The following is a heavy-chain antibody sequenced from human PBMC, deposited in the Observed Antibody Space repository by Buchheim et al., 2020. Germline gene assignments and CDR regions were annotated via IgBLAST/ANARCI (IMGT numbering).Heavy chain of an antibody. CDR3: ARVSGYDSSLRAGGDWDYYFDY. CDR2: IYYSGST. V-gene: IGHV4-59*01. Sequence: QVQLQESGPGLVKPSETLSLTCTVSGGSISSYYWSWIRQPPGKGLEWIGYIYYSGSTNYNPSLKSRVTISVDTSKNQFSLKLSSVTAADTAVYYCARVSGYDSSLRAGGDWDYYFDYWGQGTL. CDR1: GGSISSYY. J-gene: IGHJ4*02. D-gene: IGHD5-12*01.